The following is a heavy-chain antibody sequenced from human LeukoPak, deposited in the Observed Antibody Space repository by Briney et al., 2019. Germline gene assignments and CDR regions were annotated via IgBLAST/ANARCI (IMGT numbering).Heavy chain of an antibody. CDR3: EKQISDRVY. D-gene: IGHD1-14*01. CDR2: ISSNGGST. V-gene: IGHV3-64D*06. J-gene: IGHJ4*02. CDR1: GFTFSTLS. Sequence: GGSLRLSCSASGFTFSTLSMHWVRQAPGKGLEYVSGISSNGGSTYYADSVKGRFTISRDNSKNTLYLQMSSLRTEDTAVYYCEKQISDRVYWGQGTLVTVSS.